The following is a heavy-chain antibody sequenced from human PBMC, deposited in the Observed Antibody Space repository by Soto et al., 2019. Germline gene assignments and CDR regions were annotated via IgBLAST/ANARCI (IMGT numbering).Heavy chain of an antibody. CDR3: TVYLPDWGAYSFDY. J-gene: IGHJ4*02. CDR2: IKSKAYGGTT. CDR1: GFTFSDAW. Sequence: GGSLRLSCAASGFTFSDAWINWVRQAPGKRREWVSRIKSKAYGGTTDFAALVKGRFAISRDDSKDMVYLQMNSLKTEDTAVYYCTVYLPDWGAYSFDYWCQGILVTVSS. V-gene: IGHV3-15*07. D-gene: IGHD1-26*01.